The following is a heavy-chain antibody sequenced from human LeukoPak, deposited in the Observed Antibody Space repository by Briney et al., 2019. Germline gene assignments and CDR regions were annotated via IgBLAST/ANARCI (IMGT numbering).Heavy chain of an antibody. CDR1: GGSISSGSYY. CDR3: AGRIYHYYGSGSYSFLDY. D-gene: IGHD3-10*01. V-gene: IGHV4-61*02. CDR2: IYTSGST. J-gene: IGHJ4*02. Sequence: PSETLSLTCTVSGGSISSGSYYWSWIRQPAGKGLEWIGRIYTSGSTNYNPSLKSRVTISVDTSKNQFSLKLSSVTAADTAVYCCAGRIYHYYGSGSYSFLDYWGQGTLVTVSS.